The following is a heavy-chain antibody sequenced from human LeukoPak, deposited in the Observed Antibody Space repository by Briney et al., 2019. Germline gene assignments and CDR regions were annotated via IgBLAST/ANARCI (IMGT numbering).Heavy chain of an antibody. V-gene: IGHV4-59*08. J-gene: IGHJ4*02. CDR1: GGSISSYY. CDR2: IYYSGST. CDR3: ARTNSDSSGYYRLFDY. Sequence: SETLSLTCTVSGGSISSYYWSWIRRPPGKGLEWIGYIYYSGSTNYNPSLKSRVTISVDTSKNQFSLKLSSVTAADTAVYYCARTNSDSSGYYRLFDYWGQGTLVTVSS. D-gene: IGHD3-22*01.